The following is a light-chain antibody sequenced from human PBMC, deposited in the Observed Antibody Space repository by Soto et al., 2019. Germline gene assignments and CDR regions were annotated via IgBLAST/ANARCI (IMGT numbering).Light chain of an antibody. V-gene: IGKV3-15*01. Sequence: EIVMTQSPATLSVSPGERATLSCRASQSVSSNLAWYQQKPGQAPSLLIYGASTRATGIPARFSGSGSGTEFTLTISILQAEDFAVYYCQQYNNWPFTFGPGTKVDIK. CDR2: GAS. CDR1: QSVSSN. CDR3: QQYNNWPFT. J-gene: IGKJ3*01.